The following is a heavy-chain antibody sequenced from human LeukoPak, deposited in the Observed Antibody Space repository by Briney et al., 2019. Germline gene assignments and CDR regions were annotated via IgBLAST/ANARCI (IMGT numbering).Heavy chain of an antibody. D-gene: IGHD3-10*01. J-gene: IGHJ4*02. Sequence: GRSLRLSCAASGFTFSSYAMHWVRQAPGKGLEWVAVISYDGSNKYYADSVKGRFTISRDNSKNTLYLQMSSLRAEDTAVYYCARSDHNIWFGLNYWGQGALVTVSS. CDR1: GFTFSSYA. CDR2: ISYDGSNK. V-gene: IGHV3-30*04. CDR3: ARSDHNIWFGLNY.